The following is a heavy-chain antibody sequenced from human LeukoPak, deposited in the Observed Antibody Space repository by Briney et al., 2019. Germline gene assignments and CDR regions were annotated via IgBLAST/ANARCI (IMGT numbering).Heavy chain of an antibody. Sequence: AGGSLRLSCAASGLTVSNYWMRWVRQARGRGQEWVANTKKHGSEKEYVDSVKGRFTISRDNAKTSLYLQMNSLRVEDTAVYYCVRVDTSGYYYELSFDYWGQGTLVTVSS. V-gene: IGHV3-7*01. J-gene: IGHJ4*02. CDR2: TKKHGSEK. D-gene: IGHD3-22*01. CDR3: VRVDTSGYYYELSFDY. CDR1: GLTVSNYW.